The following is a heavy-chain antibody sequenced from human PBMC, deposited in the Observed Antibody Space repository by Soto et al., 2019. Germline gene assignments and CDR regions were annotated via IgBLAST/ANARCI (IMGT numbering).Heavy chain of an antibody. CDR1: GFTFSSYA. CDR3: AVSKDIVVVVAATPVRFDP. V-gene: IGHV3-23*01. CDR2: ISGSGGST. J-gene: IGHJ5*02. Sequence: EVQLLESGGGLVQPGGSLRLSCAASGFTFSSYAMSWVRQAPGKGLEWVSAISGSGGSTYYADSVKGRFTISRDNSKNPLYLQMNSLRAEDTAVYYCAVSKDIVVVVAATPVRFDPWGQGTLVTVSS. D-gene: IGHD2-15*01.